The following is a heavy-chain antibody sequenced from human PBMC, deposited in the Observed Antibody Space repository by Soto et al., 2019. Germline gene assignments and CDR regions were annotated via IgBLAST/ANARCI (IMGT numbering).Heavy chain of an antibody. J-gene: IGHJ1*01. Sequence: EVQLLESGGGLVQPGGSLRLSCAASGFTFSSYAMSWVRQAPGKGLEWVSTISGSGISTYYADSVKGRFTISRDNSKXXXXXXMHSXRAEDTAVYYCAKDGDYRPEYFQHWGQGTLVTVSS. V-gene: IGHV3-23*01. CDR2: ISGSGIST. CDR3: AKDGDYRPEYFQH. CDR1: GFTFSSYA. D-gene: IGHD4-17*01.